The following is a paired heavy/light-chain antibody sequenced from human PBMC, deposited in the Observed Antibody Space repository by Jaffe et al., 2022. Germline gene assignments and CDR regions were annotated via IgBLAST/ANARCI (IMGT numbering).Heavy chain of an antibody. J-gene: IGHJ5*02. D-gene: IGHD6-6*01. V-gene: IGHV3-21*02. Sequence: EVQLVESGGGLVKPGGSLRLSCAASGFTFSSYTMTWVRQAPGKGLEWVSSLSGISTYVSYADSVRGRFTISRDNAKNSLYLEMSSLRAEDTAVYYCAKLYSTSAWGRGTLVTVSS. CDR2: LSGISTYV. CDR3: AKLYSTSA. CDR1: GFTFSSYT.
Light chain of an antibody. V-gene: IGLV6-57*01. Sequence: NFMLTQPHSVSESPGKTVTISCTRSSGSIAGNSVQWYQQRPGSSPTTVIYEDNERPFGVPDRFSGSVDRSSNSASLTISGLETEDEAEYYCQSYDDNNHVVFGGGTKLTVL. CDR3: QSYDDNNHVV. J-gene: IGLJ2*01. CDR2: EDN. CDR1: SGSIAGNS.